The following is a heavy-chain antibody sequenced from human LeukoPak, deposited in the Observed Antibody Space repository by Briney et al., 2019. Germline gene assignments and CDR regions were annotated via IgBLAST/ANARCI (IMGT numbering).Heavy chain of an antibody. CDR1: GGSFSGYY. V-gene: IGHV4-34*01. CDR2: IYNSGNT. Sequence: SETLSLTCAVYGGSFSGYYWSWIRQPPGKGLEWIGYIYNSGNTFYDPSLKSRVTISLDTSKNQFSLRLTSVTAADTAVYFCARGDDGYSQDYWGQGILVTVSS. CDR3: ARGDDGYSQDY. D-gene: IGHD5-18*01. J-gene: IGHJ4*02.